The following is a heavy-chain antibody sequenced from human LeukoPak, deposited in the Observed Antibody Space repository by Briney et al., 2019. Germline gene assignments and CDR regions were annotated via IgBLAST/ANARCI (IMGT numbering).Heavy chain of an antibody. CDR1: GGSISSSSYY. J-gene: IGHJ5*02. CDR2: IYYSGST. Sequence: SETLSLTCTVSGGSISSSSYYWGWIRQPPGKGLEWIGSIYYSGSTYYNPSLKSRVTISVDTSKNQFSLKLSSVTAADTAVYYCARAAGIAAAGNGFDPWGQGTLVTVSS. V-gene: IGHV4-39*07. CDR3: ARAAGIAAAGNGFDP. D-gene: IGHD6-13*01.